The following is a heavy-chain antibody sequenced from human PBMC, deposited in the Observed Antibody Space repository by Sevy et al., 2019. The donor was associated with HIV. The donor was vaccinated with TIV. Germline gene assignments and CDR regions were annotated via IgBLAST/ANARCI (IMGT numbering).Heavy chain of an antibody. CDR3: ATVLGAGAAGAFEI. Sequence: GGSLRLSCAGSGFSFKNVWMTWVRQTPGKGLEWVGHAKRKSDGGSIDYGSPVNGRFTISRDDSKDMLYLQMSSLKTEDTGVCYCATVLGAGAAGAFEIWGQGTMVTVSS. CDR2: AKRKSDGGSI. V-gene: IGHV3-15*01. D-gene: IGHD1-26*01. J-gene: IGHJ3*02. CDR1: GFSFKNVW.